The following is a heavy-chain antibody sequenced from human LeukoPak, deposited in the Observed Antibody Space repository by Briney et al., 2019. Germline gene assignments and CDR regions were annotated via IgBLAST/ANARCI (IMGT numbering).Heavy chain of an antibody. D-gene: IGHD3-22*01. V-gene: IGHV3-48*03. Sequence: PGGSLRLSCAASGFTLSSYENNWVRQAPGKGLAWISYISSDGNTIYYADSVKGRFTISRDNAKNSFYLQMNSLRAEDTAVYYCARTSFDSSGHRMHFDYWGQGTLVTVSS. CDR3: ARTSFDSSGHRMHFDY. CDR1: GFTLSSYE. J-gene: IGHJ4*02. CDR2: ISSDGNTI.